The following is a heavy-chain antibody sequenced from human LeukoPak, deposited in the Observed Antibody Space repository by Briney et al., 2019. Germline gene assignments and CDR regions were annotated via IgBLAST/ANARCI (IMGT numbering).Heavy chain of an antibody. CDR3: ARDTYYYDSSGYSGWFDP. Sequence: ASVKVSCKASGYTFTSYGISWVRQAPGQGLEWMGWISAYNGNTNYAQKLQGRVTMTTDTSTSTAYMALRSLRSDDTAVYYCARDTYYYDSSGYSGWFDPWGQGTLVTVSS. J-gene: IGHJ5*02. V-gene: IGHV1-18*01. CDR2: ISAYNGNT. CDR1: GYTFTSYG. D-gene: IGHD3-22*01.